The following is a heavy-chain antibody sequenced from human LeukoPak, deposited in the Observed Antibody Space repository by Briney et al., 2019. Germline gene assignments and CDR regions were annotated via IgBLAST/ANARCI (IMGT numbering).Heavy chain of an antibody. Sequence: NASQTLSLTCAVSGGSISSGGYSWSWIRQPPGKGLEWIGYIYHSGSTYYNPSLGSRVTISVDRSRNQFSLKLSSVTAADTAMYYCARGLLDSVFDYWGQGTLVTVSS. CDR3: ARGLLDSVFDY. D-gene: IGHD3-3*01. J-gene: IGHJ4*02. V-gene: IGHV4-30-2*01. CDR2: IYHSGST. CDR1: GGSISSGGYS.